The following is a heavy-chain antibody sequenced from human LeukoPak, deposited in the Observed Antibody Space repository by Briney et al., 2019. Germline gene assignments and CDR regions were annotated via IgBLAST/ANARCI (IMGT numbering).Heavy chain of an antibody. CDR1: GFTFIDYD. J-gene: IGHJ4*02. CDR2: IGNRGDT. Sequence: EGSLRLSCAASGFTFIDYDMHWVRQPIGKGLEWVSAIGNRGDTHYLRSVKGRFTISRENAESSLYLQMNSLRAEDTAVYYCARGGIQVSGIDEFDYWGEGTLVTVSS. V-gene: IGHV3-13*01. CDR3: ARGGIQVSGIDEFDY. D-gene: IGHD6-19*01.